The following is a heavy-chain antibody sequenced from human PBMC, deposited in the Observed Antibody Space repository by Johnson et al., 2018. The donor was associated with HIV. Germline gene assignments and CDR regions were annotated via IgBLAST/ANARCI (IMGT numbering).Heavy chain of an antibody. CDR1: GFTFSGSA. CDR3: TSYFSYSSSWYSGVNAFEI. Sequence: MQLVESGGGLVQPGGSLILSCAASGFTFSGSAMHWVRQASGKGLEWVGRIRSKANSYATAYAASVKVRFTVSRDDSKNTAYLQMNSLKTEDTAVYYCTSYFSYSSSWYSGVNAFEIWGQGTMVTVSS. J-gene: IGHJ3*02. V-gene: IGHV3-73*01. CDR2: IRSKANSYAT. D-gene: IGHD6-13*01.